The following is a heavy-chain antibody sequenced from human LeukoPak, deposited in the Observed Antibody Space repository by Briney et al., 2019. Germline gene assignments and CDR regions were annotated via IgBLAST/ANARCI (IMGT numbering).Heavy chain of an antibody. D-gene: IGHD2-2*01. CDR3: ASPLIVVVPAVDY. CDR2: INPNSGGT. J-gene: IGHJ4*02. Sequence: ASVKVSCMASGYTFTGYYMHWVRQAPGQGLEWMGRINPNSGGTNYAQKFQGRVTMTRDTSISTAYMELSRLRSDDTAVYYCASPLIVVVPAVDYWGQGTLVTVSS. CDR1: GYTFTGYY. V-gene: IGHV1-2*06.